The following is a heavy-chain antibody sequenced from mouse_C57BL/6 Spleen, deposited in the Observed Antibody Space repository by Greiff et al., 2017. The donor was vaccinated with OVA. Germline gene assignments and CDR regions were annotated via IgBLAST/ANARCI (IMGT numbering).Heavy chain of an antibody. J-gene: IGHJ1*03. Sequence: EVKVVESGGGLVQPGGSLKLSCAASGFTFSDYYMYWVRQTPEKRLEWVAYISNGGGSTYYPDTVKGRFTISRDNAKNTLYLQMSRLKSEDTAMYYCARGGVASYWYFDVWGTGTTVTVSS. CDR1: GFTFSDYY. D-gene: IGHD6-1*01. V-gene: IGHV5-12*01. CDR3: ARGGVASYWYFDV. CDR2: ISNGGGST.